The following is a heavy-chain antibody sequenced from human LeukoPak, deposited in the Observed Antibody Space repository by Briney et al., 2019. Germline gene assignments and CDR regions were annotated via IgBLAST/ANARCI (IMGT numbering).Heavy chain of an antibody. Sequence: PSQTLSLTCAISGDSVSSNSAAWNWIRQSPSRGLEWLGRTYYRSKWYNEYAVSVKGRITINPDTSKNQFSLRLSSVTAADTAVYYCARRDMTAVTAYAFDIWGQGTMVTVSS. CDR2: TYYRSKWYN. J-gene: IGHJ3*02. D-gene: IGHD4-11*01. CDR3: ARRDMTAVTAYAFDI. CDR1: GDSVSSNSAA. V-gene: IGHV6-1*01.